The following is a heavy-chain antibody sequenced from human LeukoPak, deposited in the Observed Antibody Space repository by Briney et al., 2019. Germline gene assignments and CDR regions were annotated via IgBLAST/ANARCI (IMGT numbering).Heavy chain of an antibody. D-gene: IGHD6-13*01. V-gene: IGHV3-66*01. CDR1: GFTVSSNY. J-gene: IGHJ4*02. CDR2: IYSGGYT. Sequence: GGSLRLSCAASGFTVSSNYMNWVRQAQGKWLEWVSVIYSGGYTNYADSVKGRFTVSRDNSKNTLYLQMNSLRAEDTAVYYCARASTLGAAGQLDYWGQGTLVTVSS. CDR3: ARASTLGAAGQLDY.